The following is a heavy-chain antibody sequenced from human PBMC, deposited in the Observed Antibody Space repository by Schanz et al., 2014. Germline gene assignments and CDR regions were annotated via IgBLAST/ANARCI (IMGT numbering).Heavy chain of an antibody. CDR2: ISGGGATT. CDR3: ARDDTTESYYSAGPAIDY. V-gene: IGHV3-23*01. Sequence: DVHLLESGGGLVQPGGSLRLSCAASEFTFSTDAMSWVRQPPGRGLEWVSAISGGGATTYYADSVQGRFTISRDNSKNNLQLQMNSLRAEDASVYYCARDDTTESYYSAGPAIDYWGQGTLLTVSS. D-gene: IGHD1-26*01. CDR1: EFTFSTDA. J-gene: IGHJ4*02.